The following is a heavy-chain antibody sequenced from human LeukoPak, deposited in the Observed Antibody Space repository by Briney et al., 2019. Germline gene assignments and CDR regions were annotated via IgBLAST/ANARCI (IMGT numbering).Heavy chain of an antibody. D-gene: IGHD3-16*02. J-gene: IGHJ4*02. CDR3: AKDVYDYVWGSYRRPYGYFDY. CDR1: GFTFSSYW. CDR2: INHNGNVN. V-gene: IGHV3-7*03. Sequence: GGSLRLSCAASGFTFSSYWMNWARQAPGKGLEWVASINHNGNVNYYVDSVKGRFTISRDNAKNSLYLQMSNLRAEDTAVYFCAKDVYDYVWGSYRRPYGYFDYWGQGTLVTVSS.